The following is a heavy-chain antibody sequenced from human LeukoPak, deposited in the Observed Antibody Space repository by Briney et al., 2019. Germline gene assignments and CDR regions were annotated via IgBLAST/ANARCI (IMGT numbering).Heavy chain of an antibody. CDR1: GGSISGGSYY. Sequence: SQTLSLTCTVSGGSISGGSYYWNWIRQPAEKGLEWIGRIYPSGSTNYNPSLKSRVTISVDTSKNQFSLKLSSVTAADTAVYYCANTMVRGVISRTYFDYWGQGTLVTVSS. V-gene: IGHV4-61*02. CDR2: IYPSGST. D-gene: IGHD3-10*01. J-gene: IGHJ4*02. CDR3: ANTMVRGVISRTYFDY.